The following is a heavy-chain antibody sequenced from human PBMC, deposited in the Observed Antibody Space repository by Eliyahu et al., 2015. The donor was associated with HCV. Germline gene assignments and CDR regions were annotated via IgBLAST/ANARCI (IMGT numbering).Heavy chain of an antibody. D-gene: IGHD2-2*01. J-gene: IGHJ6*02. CDR1: GFNFSDHY. V-gene: IGHV3-72*01. Sequence: XVQLVESGGGLVQPGGSLRLACVXXGFNFSDHYMDWVRQAPGKGLEWXGRSRDKNNNYDPEYAASVSGRFTFFRDVPRNSLFLQMNSLKSEDTAVYYCTSSRPVPLMMMDVWGPGXTVTVSS. CDR2: SRDKNNNYDP. CDR3: TSSRPVPLMMMDV.